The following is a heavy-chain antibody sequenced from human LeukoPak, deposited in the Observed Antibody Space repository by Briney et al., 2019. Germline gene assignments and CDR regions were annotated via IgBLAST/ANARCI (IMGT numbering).Heavy chain of an antibody. Sequence: PGGSLRLSCAASGFTFSDYYMSWIRQAPGKGLEWVSAISGSGGSTYYADSVKGRFTISRDNSKNTLYLQMNSLRAEDTAVYYCAKEGSSGWYEEFDYWGQGTLVTVSS. CDR1: GFTFSDYY. J-gene: IGHJ4*02. CDR2: ISGSGGST. V-gene: IGHV3-23*01. CDR3: AKEGSSGWYEEFDY. D-gene: IGHD6-19*01.